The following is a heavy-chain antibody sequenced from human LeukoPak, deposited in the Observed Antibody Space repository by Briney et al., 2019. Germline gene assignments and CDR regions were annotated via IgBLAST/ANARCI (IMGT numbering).Heavy chain of an antibody. D-gene: IGHD6-19*01. V-gene: IGHV3-21*01. CDR2: ISSSSSYI. CDR1: GFTFSSYS. CDR3: ASLAVAAPDAFDI. Sequence: GGSLRLSCAASGFTFSSYSMNWVRQAPGKGLEWVSSISSSSSYIYYADSVKGRFTISRDSAKNSLYLQMNSLRAEDTAVYYCASLAVAAPDAFDIWGQGTMVTVSS. J-gene: IGHJ3*02.